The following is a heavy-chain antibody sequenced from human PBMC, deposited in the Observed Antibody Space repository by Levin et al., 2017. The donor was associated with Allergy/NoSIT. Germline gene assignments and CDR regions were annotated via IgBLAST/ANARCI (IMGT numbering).Heavy chain of an antibody. Sequence: SQTLSLTCAVYGGSFSGYYWSWIRQPPGKGLEWIGEINHSGSTNYNPSLKSRVTISVDTSKNQFSLKLSSVTAADTAVYYCARGVKVGATGSGNWFDPWGQGTLVTVSS. J-gene: IGHJ5*02. V-gene: IGHV4-34*01. CDR1: GGSFSGYY. CDR2: INHSGST. CDR3: ARGVKVGATGSGNWFDP. D-gene: IGHD1-26*01.